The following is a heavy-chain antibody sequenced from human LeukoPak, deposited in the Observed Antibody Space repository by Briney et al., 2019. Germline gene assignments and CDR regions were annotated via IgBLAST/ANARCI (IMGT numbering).Heavy chain of an antibody. CDR1: GFTFSSYA. Sequence: GESLRLFCAASGFTFSSYAMSWVRQAPGKGLELVSAISGSGGSTYYADSVKGRFTISRDNSKNTLYLQMNSLRAEDTAVYYCAKDPPRVVPAAMRKDPFDPWGQGTLVTVSS. D-gene: IGHD2-2*01. V-gene: IGHV3-23*01. CDR2: ISGSGGST. J-gene: IGHJ5*02. CDR3: AKDPPRVVPAAMRKDPFDP.